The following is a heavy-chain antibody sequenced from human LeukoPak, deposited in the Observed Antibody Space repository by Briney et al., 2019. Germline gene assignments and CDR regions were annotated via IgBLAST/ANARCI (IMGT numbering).Heavy chain of an antibody. D-gene: IGHD7-27*01. CDR3: AYWGGTASMGNIWYGPLDY. CDR2: IRGGDDVT. Sequence: TGGSLRLSCTAPGFSLAKYIMNWVRHGPGKGLEWVSSIRGGDDVTFYADSVKGRFTTTRDDSRSTLYLEINSQTADDTGVYDCAYWGGTASMGNIWYGPLDYWGQGSHVAVSS. V-gene: IGHV3-23*01. CDR1: GFSLAKYI. J-gene: IGHJ4*02.